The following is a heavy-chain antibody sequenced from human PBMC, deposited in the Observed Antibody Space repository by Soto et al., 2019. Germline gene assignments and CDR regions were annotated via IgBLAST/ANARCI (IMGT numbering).Heavy chain of an antibody. J-gene: IGHJ4*02. CDR1: GFSINTGYY. CDR3: GRVCDASGTYIGSVDF. CDR2: IYHSGSS. V-gene: IGHV4-38-2*01. D-gene: IGHD3-10*01. Sequence: SETLSLTCAVSGFSINTGYYWGWIRQPPGKGLEWIGNIYHSGSSYYNPSLKSRVTISVDTSNNHFSLRLTSVTAADTALYFCGRVCDASGTYIGSVDFWGQGIPVTVSS.